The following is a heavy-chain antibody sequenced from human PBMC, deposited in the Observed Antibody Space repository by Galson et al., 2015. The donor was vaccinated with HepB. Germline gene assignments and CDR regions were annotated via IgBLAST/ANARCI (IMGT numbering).Heavy chain of an antibody. CDR3: ARDSSQWVVPAAMNY. V-gene: IGHV3-7*01. D-gene: IGHD2-2*01. Sequence: QAPGKGLEWVANIKQDGSEKYYVDSVKGRFTISRDNAKNSLYLQMNSLRAEDTAVYYCARDSSQWVVPAAMNYWGQGTLVTVSP. J-gene: IGHJ4*02. CDR2: IKQDGSEK.